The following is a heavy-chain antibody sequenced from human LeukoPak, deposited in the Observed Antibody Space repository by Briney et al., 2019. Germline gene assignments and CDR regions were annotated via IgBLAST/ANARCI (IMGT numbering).Heavy chain of an antibody. D-gene: IGHD6-13*01. J-gene: IGHJ5*02. CDR2: ISSSSSTI. Sequence: GGSLRLSCAASGFTFSSYSMNWVRQAPGKGLEWVSYISSSSSTIYYADSVKGRFTISRDNAKNSLYLQMNSLRAEDTAVYYCATRPTIAGLGYWFDPWGQGTLVTVSS. CDR3: ATRPTIAGLGYWFDP. V-gene: IGHV3-48*01. CDR1: GFTFSSYS.